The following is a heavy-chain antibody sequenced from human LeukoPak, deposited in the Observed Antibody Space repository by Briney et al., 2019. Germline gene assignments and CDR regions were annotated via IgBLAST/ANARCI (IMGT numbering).Heavy chain of an antibody. CDR1: GYTFTDYY. CDR2: VDPEDGET. J-gene: IGHJ4*02. V-gene: IGHV1-69-2*01. Sequence: ATVKISCKVSGYTFTDYYMHWVQQAPGRGLEWMRLVDPEDGETIYAEKFQGRVTITADTSTDTAYMELSSLRSEDTAVYYCATVSIAARPGFDYWGQGTLVTVSS. D-gene: IGHD6-6*01. CDR3: ATVSIAARPGFDY.